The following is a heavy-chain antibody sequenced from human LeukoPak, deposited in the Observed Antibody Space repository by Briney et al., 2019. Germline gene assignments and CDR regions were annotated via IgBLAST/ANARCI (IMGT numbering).Heavy chain of an antibody. CDR3: ARDPPGRSRGY. Sequence: ASVKVSCKASGGTFSSYAISWVRQAPGQGLEWMGRIIPILGIANYAQKFQGRVTITADKSTSTAYMELSSLRSEDTAVYYCARDPPGRSRGYWGQGTLVTVSS. D-gene: IGHD1-26*01. J-gene: IGHJ4*02. CDR2: IIPILGIA. V-gene: IGHV1-69*04. CDR1: GGTFSSYA.